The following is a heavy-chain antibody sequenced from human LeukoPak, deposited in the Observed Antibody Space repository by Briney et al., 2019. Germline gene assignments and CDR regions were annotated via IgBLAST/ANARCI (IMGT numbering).Heavy chain of an antibody. CDR1: GFTFSSYG. CDR3: AREDGYHLPFDY. V-gene: IGHV3-33*01. J-gene: IGHJ4*02. Sequence: GGSLRLSCAASGFTFSSYGMHWVRRAPGKGLEWVAVIWYDGSNKYYADSVKGRFTISRDNSKNTLYLQMNSLRAEDTAVYYCAREDGYHLPFDYWGQGTLVTVSS. CDR2: IWYDGSNK. D-gene: IGHD5-24*01.